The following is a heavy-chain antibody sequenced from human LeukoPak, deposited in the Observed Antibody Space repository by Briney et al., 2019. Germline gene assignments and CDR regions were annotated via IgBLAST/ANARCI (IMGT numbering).Heavy chain of an antibody. CDR1: GFTFSSYE. J-gene: IGHJ6*02. CDR2: ISSSGSTI. Sequence: PGGSLRLSCAASGFTFSSYEMNWVRQAPGKGLEWVSYISSSGSTIYYADSVKGRFTISRDNAKNSLYLQMNSLRAEDTAVYYCARDNYYDSSGYYLYYCGMDVWGQGTTVTVSS. D-gene: IGHD3-22*01. CDR3: ARDNYYDSSGYYLYYCGMDV. V-gene: IGHV3-48*03.